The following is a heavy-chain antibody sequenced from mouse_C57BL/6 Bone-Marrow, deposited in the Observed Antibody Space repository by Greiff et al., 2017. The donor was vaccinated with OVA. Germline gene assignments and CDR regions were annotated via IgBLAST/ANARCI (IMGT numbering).Heavy chain of an antibody. D-gene: IGHD2-4*01. CDR3: ARYDYGDY. CDR1: GFTFSSYA. Sequence: EVNVVESGGGLVKPGGSLKLSCAASGFTFSSYAMSWVRQTPEKRLEWVATISAGGSYTYYPDNVKGRFTISRDNTKNNPYLQMSHLKSEDSAVYYCARYDYGDYWGQGTLVTVSA. V-gene: IGHV5-4*03. J-gene: IGHJ3*01. CDR2: ISAGGSYT.